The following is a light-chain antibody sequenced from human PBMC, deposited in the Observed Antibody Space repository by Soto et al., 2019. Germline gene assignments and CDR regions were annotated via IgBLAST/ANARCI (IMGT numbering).Light chain of an antibody. Sequence: EIVLTQSPGTLSSSPGETATLSCRATQSVADNYLAWYQQRPGQAPRLLISDTSRRATGIPDRFSGGGSGTDFTLTISRLEPEDFAVYFCQQYGSSPGSFGQGTRLDIE. CDR3: QQYGSSPGS. J-gene: IGKJ2*01. CDR1: QSVADNY. V-gene: IGKV3-20*01. CDR2: DTS.